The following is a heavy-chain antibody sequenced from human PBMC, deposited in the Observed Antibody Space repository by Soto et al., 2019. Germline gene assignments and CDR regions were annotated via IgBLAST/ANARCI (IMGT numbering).Heavy chain of an antibody. V-gene: IGHV3-48*02. D-gene: IGHD5-18*01. Sequence: EVQLVESGGGLVQPGGSLRLSCAASGFTFSSYSMNWVRQAPGKGLEWVAYISSSSSTIYYADSVNGRFPISRDKAKNSLYLQMNSLRDEDTAVYYCARVPRGIQLWLQWAFDIWGQGTMVTVSS. CDR1: GFTFSSYS. J-gene: IGHJ3*02. CDR3: ARVPRGIQLWLQWAFDI. CDR2: ISSSSSTI.